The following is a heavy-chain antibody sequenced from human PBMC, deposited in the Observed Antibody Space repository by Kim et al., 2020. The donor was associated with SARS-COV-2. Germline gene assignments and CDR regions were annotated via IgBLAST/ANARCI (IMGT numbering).Heavy chain of an antibody. CDR1: GGSISSGSYY. V-gene: IGHV4-61*02. Sequence: SETLSLTCTVSGGSISSGSYYWSWIRQPAGKGLEWIGRIYTSGSTNYNPSLKSRVTISVDTSKNQFSLKLSSVSAADTAGYYCAREEGGYCSGGSCYYFDYWGQGPLVDVSS. D-gene: IGHD2-15*01. CDR3: AREEGGYCSGGSCYYFDY. CDR2: IYTSGST. J-gene: IGHJ4*01.